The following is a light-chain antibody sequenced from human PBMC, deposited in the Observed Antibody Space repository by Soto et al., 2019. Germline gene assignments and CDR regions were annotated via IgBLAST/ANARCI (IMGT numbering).Light chain of an antibody. CDR2: DAS. V-gene: IGKV1-5*01. CDR3: QEYHSFPYT. CDR1: QTISCW. Sequence: DIQMTQSPSTLSASVGDKVTITCRASQTISCWLAWYQQKPGKAPRLLIYDASSLESGGPSRFRGSGFGTEFTLPIASLHHDDFATYNCQEYHSFPYTFGQGTKLVIQ. J-gene: IGKJ2*01.